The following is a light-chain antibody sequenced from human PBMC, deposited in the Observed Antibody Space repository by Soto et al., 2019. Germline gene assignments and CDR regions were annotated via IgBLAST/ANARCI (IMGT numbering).Light chain of an antibody. V-gene: IGLV2-18*02. CDR2: EVS. Sequence: QSALTQPPSVSGSPGQSVTISCTGTSSDIGSHNRVSWYQQPPGTAPKLMIYEVSTRYSGVPDRFSGSNSGNTASLTISGLQAEDEADYYCRSLASSANLVFGAGTKRTVL. J-gene: IGLJ3*02. CDR1: SSDIGSHNR. CDR3: RSLASSANLV.